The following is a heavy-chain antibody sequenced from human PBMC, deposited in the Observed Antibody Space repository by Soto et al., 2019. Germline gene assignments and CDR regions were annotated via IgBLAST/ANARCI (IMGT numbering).Heavy chain of an antibody. V-gene: IGHV3-23*01. D-gene: IGHD3-22*01. Sequence: GGSLRLSCAASGFTFSSYAMSWVRQAPGKGLEWVSAISGSGGSTYYADSVKGRFTISRDNSKNTLYLQMNSLRAEDTAVYYCPKEDGLRYDSSGYYHYWGQGTLVTVSS. CDR1: GFTFSSYA. J-gene: IGHJ4*02. CDR3: PKEDGLRYDSSGYYHY. CDR2: ISGSGGST.